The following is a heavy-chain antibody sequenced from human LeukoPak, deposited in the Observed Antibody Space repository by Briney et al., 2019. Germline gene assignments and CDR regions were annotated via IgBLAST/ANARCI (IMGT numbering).Heavy chain of an antibody. CDR3: ARIGYSISWSGDC. Sequence: GGSLRLSCAASGFTFTSYGMHWVRQAPGKGLEWVALISSDGNNKYYADSVKGRFSISRDNSKNTLYLQMNGLRVEDTAVYYCARIGYSISWSGDCWGQGSLVTVSS. CDR1: GFTFTSYG. D-gene: IGHD6-13*01. J-gene: IGHJ4*02. V-gene: IGHV3-30*03. CDR2: ISSDGNNK.